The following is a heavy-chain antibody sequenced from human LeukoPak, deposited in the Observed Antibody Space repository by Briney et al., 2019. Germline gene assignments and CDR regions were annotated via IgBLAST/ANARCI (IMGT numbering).Heavy chain of an antibody. CDR3: ARFISVAGTPSYFDY. CDR1: GFTFDDYG. Sequence: GGSLRLSCAASGFTFDDYGMSWVRQAPGKGLEWVSGINWNGGSTGYADSVKGRFTISRDNAKNSLYLQMNSLRAEDTALYYCARFISVAGTPSYFDYWGQGTLVTVSS. V-gene: IGHV3-20*04. J-gene: IGHJ4*02. CDR2: INWNGGST. D-gene: IGHD6-19*01.